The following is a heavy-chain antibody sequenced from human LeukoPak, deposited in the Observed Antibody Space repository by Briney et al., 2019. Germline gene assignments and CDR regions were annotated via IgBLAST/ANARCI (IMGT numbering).Heavy chain of an antibody. CDR2: IIPILGIA. CDR3: AREYSSGWSDY. Sequence: ASVKVSCKASGGTFSSYAISWVRQAPGQGLEWMGRIIPILGIANYAQKFQGRVTITADKSTSTAYMELSSLRSEDTAVYYCAREYSSGWSDYWGQGTLVTVSS. V-gene: IGHV1-69*04. J-gene: IGHJ4*02. D-gene: IGHD6-19*01. CDR1: GGTFSSYA.